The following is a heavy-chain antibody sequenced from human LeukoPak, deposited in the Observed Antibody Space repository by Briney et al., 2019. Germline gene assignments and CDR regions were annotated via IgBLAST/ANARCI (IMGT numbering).Heavy chain of an antibody. CDR3: ARGQEDDAFDI. Sequence: APVKVSCKASGYTFTGYYMHWVRQATGQGLEWMGWMNPNSGNTGYAQKFQGRVTITRNTSISTAYMELSSLRSEDTAVYYCARGQEDDAFDIWGQGTMVTVPS. J-gene: IGHJ3*02. CDR2: MNPNSGNT. V-gene: IGHV1-8*03. CDR1: GYTFTGYY.